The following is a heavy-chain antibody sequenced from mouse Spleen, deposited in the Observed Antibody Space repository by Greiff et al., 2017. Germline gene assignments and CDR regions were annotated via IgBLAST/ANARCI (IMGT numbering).Heavy chain of an antibody. J-gene: IGHJ1*01. Sequence: VQLKESGPGLVKPSQSLSLTCSVTGYSITSGYYWNWIRQFPGNKLEWMGYISYDGSNNYNPSLKNRISITRDTSKNQFFLKLNSVTTEDTATYYCARIGRDWYFDVWGVGTTVTVSS. CDR2: ISYDGSN. V-gene: IGHV3-6*01. CDR3: ARIGRDWYFDV. CDR1: GYSITSGYY. D-gene: IGHD1-1*01.